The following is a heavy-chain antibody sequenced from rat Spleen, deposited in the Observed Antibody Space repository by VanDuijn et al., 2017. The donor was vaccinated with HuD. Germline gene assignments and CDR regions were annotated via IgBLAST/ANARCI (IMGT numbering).Heavy chain of an antibody. J-gene: IGHJ1*01. Sequence: EVQLVESGGGLVQPGRSLKLSCAASGFTFSDYAMAWVRQAPKKGLEWVATIIYEGSSTYYGDSVKGRFTISRDNAKSTLYLQMNSLRSEDTATYYCARQAYGGYSYWYFDFWGPGTMVTVSS. CDR3: ARQAYGGYSYWYFDF. CDR2: IIYEGSST. D-gene: IGHD1-11*01. CDR1: GFTFSDYA. V-gene: IGHV5-17*01.